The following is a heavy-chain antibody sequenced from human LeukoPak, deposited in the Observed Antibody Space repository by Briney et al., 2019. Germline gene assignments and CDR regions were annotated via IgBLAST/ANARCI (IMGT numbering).Heavy chain of an antibody. CDR2: INHSGST. CDR3: ARGPYCSAGSCYQQI. CDR1: GVSFSGYY. Sequence: SETLSPTCAVYGVSFSGYYWSWIRQPPGKGLEWIGEINHSGSTKYNPSLKSRVTISVDTSKNQFSLKLSSVTAADTAVYYCARGPYCSAGSCYQQIWGQGTMVTVSS. D-gene: IGHD2-15*01. V-gene: IGHV4-34*01. J-gene: IGHJ3*02.